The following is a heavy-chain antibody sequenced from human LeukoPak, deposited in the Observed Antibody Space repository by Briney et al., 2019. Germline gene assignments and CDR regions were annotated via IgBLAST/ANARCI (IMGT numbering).Heavy chain of an antibody. CDR2: IRSKANSYAT. CDR3: TSLLFHGSSF. CDR1: GFTFSGSA. Sequence: GGSLRLSCAASGFTFSGSAMHWVRQASGKGLEWVGRIRSKANSYATAYAASVKGRFSISRDDSKNTAYLQMNSLKTEDTAVYYCTSLLFHGSSFWGQGTLVTVSS. V-gene: IGHV3-73*01. D-gene: IGHD6-13*01. J-gene: IGHJ4*02.